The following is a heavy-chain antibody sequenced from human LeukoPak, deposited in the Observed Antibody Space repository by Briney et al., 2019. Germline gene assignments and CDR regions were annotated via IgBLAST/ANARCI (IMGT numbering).Heavy chain of an antibody. CDR1: GFTFSDYY. J-gene: IGHJ3*02. CDR3: ARDRTGDAPLYDAFDI. Sequence: GGSLRLSCAASGFTFSDYYMSWIRQAPGKGLEWVSYISSSSSTIYYADSVKGRFTISRDNAKNSLYLQMNSLRAEDTAVYYCARDRTGDAPLYDAFDIWGQGTMVTVSS. D-gene: IGHD7-27*01. CDR2: ISSSSSTI. V-gene: IGHV3-11*04.